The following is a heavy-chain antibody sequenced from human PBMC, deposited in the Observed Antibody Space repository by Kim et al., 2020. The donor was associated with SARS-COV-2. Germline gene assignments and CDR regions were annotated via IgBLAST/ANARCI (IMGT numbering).Heavy chain of an antibody. J-gene: IGHJ4*02. CDR3: ARDEGYDSSGYYVY. CDR2: IYYSGST. D-gene: IGHD3-22*01. Sequence: SETLSLTCTVSGGSISSYYWSWIRHPPGKGLEWIGYIYYSGSTNYNPSLKSRVTISVDTSKNQFSLKLSSVTAADTAVYYCARDEGYDSSGYYVYWGQGTLVTVSS. CDR1: GGSISSYY. V-gene: IGHV4-59*01.